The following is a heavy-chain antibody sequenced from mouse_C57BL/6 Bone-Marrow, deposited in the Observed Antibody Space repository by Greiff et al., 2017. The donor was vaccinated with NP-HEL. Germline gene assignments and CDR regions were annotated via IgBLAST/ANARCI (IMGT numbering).Heavy chain of an antibody. CDR2: ISGGGGNT. J-gene: IGHJ3*01. Sequence: EVQVVESGGGLVKPGGSLKLSCAASGFTFSSYTMSWVRQTPEKRLEWVATISGGGGNTYYPDSVKGRFTISRDNAKNTLYLQMSSLRSEDTALYYCARHWIYDGYWLAYWGQGTLVTVSA. D-gene: IGHD2-3*01. CDR3: ARHWIYDGYWLAY. V-gene: IGHV5-9*01. CDR1: GFTFSSYT.